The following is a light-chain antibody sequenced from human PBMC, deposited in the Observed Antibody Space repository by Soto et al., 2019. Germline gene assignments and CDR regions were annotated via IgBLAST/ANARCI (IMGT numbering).Light chain of an antibody. V-gene: IGKV1-39*01. CDR2: AAS. Sequence: DIPMTQSPSSLSASVGDRVTITCRASQSISNYLNWYQQKPGKAPKLLIYAASSLQSGVPSRFSGSGSGTDFTLTISSLQPEDFATYYCQQSYNTPWTFGQGTKVEIK. CDR1: QSISNY. CDR3: QQSYNTPWT. J-gene: IGKJ1*01.